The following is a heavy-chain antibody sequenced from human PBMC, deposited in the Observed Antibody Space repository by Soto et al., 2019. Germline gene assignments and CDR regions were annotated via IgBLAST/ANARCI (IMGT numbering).Heavy chain of an antibody. CDR1: GGSISSGGYY. V-gene: IGHV4-31*03. J-gene: IGHJ5*02. CDR3: ARDFIAAAGNWFDP. D-gene: IGHD6-13*01. CDR2: IYYSGST. Sequence: SGTLSLTCTVAGGSISSGGYYWSWIRQHPGKGLEWIGYIYYSGSTYYNPSLKSRVTISVDTSKNQFSLKLSSVTAADTAVYYCARDFIAAAGNWFDPWGQGTLVTVSS.